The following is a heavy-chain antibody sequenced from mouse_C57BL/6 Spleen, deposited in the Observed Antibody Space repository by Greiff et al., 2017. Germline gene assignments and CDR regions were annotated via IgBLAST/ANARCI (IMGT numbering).Heavy chain of an antibody. J-gene: IGHJ4*01. D-gene: IGHD1-1*01. Sequence: VKLKQPGAELVKPGASVKMSCKASGYTFTSYWITWVKQRPGQGLEWIGDIYPGSGSTNYNEKFKSKATLTVDTSSSTAYMQLSSLTSEDSAVYYCALYYSVGAMDYWGQGTSVTVSS. CDR3: ALYYSVGAMDY. CDR2: IYPGSGST. CDR1: GYTFTSYW. V-gene: IGHV1-55*01.